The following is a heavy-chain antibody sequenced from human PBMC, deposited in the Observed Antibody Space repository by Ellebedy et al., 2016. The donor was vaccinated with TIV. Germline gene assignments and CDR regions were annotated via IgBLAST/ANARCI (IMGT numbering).Heavy chain of an antibody. J-gene: IGHJ3*02. CDR2: IYAGDSET. CDR1: GYTSTSYW. D-gene: IGHD3-22*01. V-gene: IGHV5-51*01. Sequence: GESLKISCKVSGYTSTSYWIGWVRQMPGKGLEWMGIIYAGDSETRYSPSFQGQVTISVDKSINTAYLQWSSLKASDTAMYYCARRERGTGTYYDGPDIWGQGTMVTVSS. CDR3: ARRERGTGTYYDGPDI.